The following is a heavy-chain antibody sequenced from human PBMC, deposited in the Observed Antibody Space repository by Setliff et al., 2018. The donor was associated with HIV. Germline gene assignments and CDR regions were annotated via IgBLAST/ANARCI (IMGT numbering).Heavy chain of an antibody. CDR2: ISGSGGST. CDR1: GFTFSSYA. CDR3: AKTVFGGWDYYYMDV. V-gene: IGHV3-23*01. D-gene: IGHD3-10*01. J-gene: IGHJ6*03. Sequence: GGSLRLSCAASGFTFSSYAMTWVRQGPGKGLEWVSGISGSGGSTYYADSVKGRFTISRDNSKNTLHLQMNSLRAEDTAVYYCAKTVFGGWDYYYMDVWGKGTTVTVSS.